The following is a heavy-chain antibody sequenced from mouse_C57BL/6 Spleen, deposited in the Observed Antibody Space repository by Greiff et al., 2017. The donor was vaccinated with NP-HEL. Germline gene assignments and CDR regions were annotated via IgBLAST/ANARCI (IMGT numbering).Heavy chain of an antibody. CDR1: GYTFTDYY. Sequence: VHVKQSGPVLVKPGASVKMSCKASGYTFTDYYMNWVKQSHGKSLEWIGVINPYNGGTSYNQKFKGKATLTVDKSSSTAYMELNSLTSEDSAVYYCAREEVGDYYGSSYPFAYWGQGTLVTVSA. J-gene: IGHJ3*01. CDR3: AREEVGDYYGSSYPFAY. V-gene: IGHV1-19*01. D-gene: IGHD1-1*01. CDR2: INPYNGGT.